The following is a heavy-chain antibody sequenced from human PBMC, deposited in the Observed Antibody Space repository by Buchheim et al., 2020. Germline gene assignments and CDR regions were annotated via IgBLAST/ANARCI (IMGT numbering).Heavy chain of an antibody. CDR1: GFTFTNYA. CDR2: ISDDGSSK. D-gene: IGHD2-2*02. J-gene: IGHJ4*02. CDR3: ARADCSSSSCYTVDH. Sequence: QVQLVESGGGVVQPGRSLIVSCAASGFTFTNYALHWVRQAPGKGLEWVALISDDGSSKYVDSVKGRFTISRDNSKDTLYLQMTSLRLDDTAVYYCARADCSSSSCYTVDHWGQGTL. V-gene: IGHV3-30*04.